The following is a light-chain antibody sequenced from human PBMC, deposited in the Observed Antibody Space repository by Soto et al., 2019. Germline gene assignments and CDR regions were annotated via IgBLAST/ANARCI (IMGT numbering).Light chain of an antibody. CDR2: GAS. J-gene: IGKJ1*01. V-gene: IGKV3-20*01. CDR3: QQYGSSPLT. Sequence: EIVMTQSPATLSVSPGERATLSCRASQSVSSNLAWYQQKPGQAPRLLIYGASRRATGIPDRFTGSGSGTDFTLTISRLEPEDFAVYYCQQYGSSPLTFGQGTKVDI. CDR1: QSVSSN.